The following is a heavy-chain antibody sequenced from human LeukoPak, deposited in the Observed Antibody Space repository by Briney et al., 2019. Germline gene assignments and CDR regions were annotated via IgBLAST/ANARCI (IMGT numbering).Heavy chain of an antibody. CDR3: ARVRSSWYFDY. Sequence: ASVKVSCKACGYTFTGYYMHWVRQAPGQGLEWMGRINPNSGGTNYAQKFQGRVTMTRDTSISTACMELSRLRSDDTAVYYCARVRSSWYFDYWGQGTLVTVSS. CDR2: INPNSGGT. V-gene: IGHV1-2*06. J-gene: IGHJ4*02. CDR1: GYTFTGYY. D-gene: IGHD6-13*01.